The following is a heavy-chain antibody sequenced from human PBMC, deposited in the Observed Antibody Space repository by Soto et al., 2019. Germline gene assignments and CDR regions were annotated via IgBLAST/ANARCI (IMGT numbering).Heavy chain of an antibody. CDR3: ARDLWGYCGTDCYPLDV. J-gene: IGHJ6*02. CDR1: GGSISSGGYS. Sequence: SETLSLTCAVSGGSISSGGYSWSWIRQPPGKGLEWIGYMYHSGSTYYNPSLKSRVTISVDMSQNQFSLNLNYVTAADTAVYYCARDLWGYCGTDCYPLDVWGQGTTVTVSS. V-gene: IGHV4-30-2*01. D-gene: IGHD2-21*02. CDR2: MYHSGST.